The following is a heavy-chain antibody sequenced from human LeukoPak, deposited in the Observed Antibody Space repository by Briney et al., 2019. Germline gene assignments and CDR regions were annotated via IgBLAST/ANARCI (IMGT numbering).Heavy chain of an antibody. CDR3: TRGGGGRAFDY. J-gene: IGHJ4*02. D-gene: IGHD3-16*01. V-gene: IGHV3-74*01. CDR1: GFTFTSYW. Sequence: PGGSLRLSCAASGFTFTSYWMYWVRQAPGKGLVWLSRINPDGSSTTYADSVKGRFTISRDNAKNTLYLQMNSLTAEDTAVYYCTRGGGGRAFDYWGQGTLVTVSS. CDR2: INPDGSST.